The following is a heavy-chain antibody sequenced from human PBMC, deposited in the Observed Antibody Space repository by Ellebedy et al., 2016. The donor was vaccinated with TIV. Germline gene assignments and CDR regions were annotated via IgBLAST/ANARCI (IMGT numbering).Heavy chain of an antibody. Sequence: GESLKISXAASGFMFNKYVMHWVRQAPGKGLQWVALTSYDGRNTYYGDSMKGRVTISRDNSENTLYLQMDSLRPEDTARYYCARARVNTIDFWGQGTLVIVSS. CDR2: TSYDGRNT. CDR3: ARARVNTIDF. CDR1: GFMFNKYV. D-gene: IGHD4-17*01. V-gene: IGHV3-30*03. J-gene: IGHJ4*02.